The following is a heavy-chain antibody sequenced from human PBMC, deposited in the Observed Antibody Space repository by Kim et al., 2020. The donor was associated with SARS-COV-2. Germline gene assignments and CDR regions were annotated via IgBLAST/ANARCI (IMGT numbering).Heavy chain of an antibody. Sequence: TYYNPSLQSRVTISVDTSKNQFSLKLSSMTAADTAVYYCSRRAGGSPDYWGQGTLVTVSS. V-gene: IGHV4-39*01. CDR2: T. D-gene: IGHD1-26*01. J-gene: IGHJ4*02. CDR3: SRRAGGSPDY.